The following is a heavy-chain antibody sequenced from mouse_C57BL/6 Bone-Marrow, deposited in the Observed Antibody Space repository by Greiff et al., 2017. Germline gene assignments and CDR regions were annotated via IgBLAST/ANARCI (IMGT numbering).Heavy chain of an antibody. CDR3: ARDGITTVVEPYYAMDY. D-gene: IGHD1-1*01. Sequence: QVQLKQPGTELVKPGASVKLSCKASGYTFTSYWMHWVKQRPGQGLEWIGNITPSNGGTNSNEKFKSKATLTVDKSSSTAYMQLSSLTSEESAVYYGARDGITTVVEPYYAMDYWGQGTAGTVSS. V-gene: IGHV1-53*01. J-gene: IGHJ4*01. CDR2: ITPSNGGT. CDR1: GYTFTSYW.